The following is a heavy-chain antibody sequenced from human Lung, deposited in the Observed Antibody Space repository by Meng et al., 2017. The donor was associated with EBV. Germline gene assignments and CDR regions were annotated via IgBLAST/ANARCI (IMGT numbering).Heavy chain of an antibody. V-gene: IGHV3-21*01. Sequence: EVQLVESGGGLVTPGGSLRLSCAASGFTFSSYSMNWVRQAPGKGLEWVSSISSSSSYIYYADSVKGRFTISRDNAKYSLYLQMNSLRAEDTAVYYCARMYSGSYYGYFQHWGQGTLVTVSS. D-gene: IGHD1-26*01. CDR1: GFTFSSYS. J-gene: IGHJ1*01. CDR3: ARMYSGSYYGYFQH. CDR2: ISSSSSYI.